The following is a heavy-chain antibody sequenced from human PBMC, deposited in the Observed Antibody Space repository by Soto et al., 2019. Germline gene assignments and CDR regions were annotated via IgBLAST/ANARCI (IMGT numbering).Heavy chain of an antibody. CDR1: GFSLSSSGVG. J-gene: IGHJ6*02. CDR2: LYFNGDR. D-gene: IGHD6-25*01. Sequence: SGPTLVNPTQTLTLTCTFSGFSLSSSGVGVGWIRQPPGKSLEWLAVLYFNGDRRRSPSLENKLTITKDTSKNQVILTMTNMDPVDTATYYCIYRRAAYDYHGLDVWGQGTTVTVSS. CDR3: IYRRAAYDYHGLDV. V-gene: IGHV2-5*01.